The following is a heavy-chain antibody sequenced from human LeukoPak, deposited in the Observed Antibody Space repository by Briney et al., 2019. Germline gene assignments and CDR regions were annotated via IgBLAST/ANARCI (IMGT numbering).Heavy chain of an antibody. D-gene: IGHD3-3*01. V-gene: IGHV1-69*01. Sequence: ASVKVSCKASGGTFSSYAISWVRQAPGQGLEWMGGIIPIFGTANYAQKFQGRVTITADESTSTAYMELSSLRSEDTAVYYCARDGERITIFGVVRDAFDIWGQGTMVTVSS. CDR3: ARDGERITIFGVVRDAFDI. CDR2: IIPIFGTA. J-gene: IGHJ3*02. CDR1: GGTFSSYA.